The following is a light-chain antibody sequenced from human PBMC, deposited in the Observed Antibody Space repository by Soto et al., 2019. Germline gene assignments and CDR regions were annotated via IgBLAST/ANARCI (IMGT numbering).Light chain of an antibody. V-gene: IGLV2-14*01. CDR1: SSDVGGYNY. Sequence: QSALTQPASVSGSPGQSITISCTGTSSDVGGYNYVSWYQQRPAKAPKLVIYDVTVRPSGVSNRFSGSKAGNTASLIISGLQAEDEADYSCSSYSGSNTLVVFGGGTKLTVL. J-gene: IGLJ2*01. CDR3: SSYSGSNTLVV. CDR2: DVT.